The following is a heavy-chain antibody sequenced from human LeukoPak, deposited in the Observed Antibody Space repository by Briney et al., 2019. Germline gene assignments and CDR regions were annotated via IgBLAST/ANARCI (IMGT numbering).Heavy chain of an antibody. CDR3: ARGSRITMIVVAKGSYYYGMDV. V-gene: IGHV3-21*01. D-gene: IGHD3-22*01. CDR2: ISSSSSYI. CDR1: GFTFSSYS. J-gene: IGHJ6*02. Sequence: GGSLRLSCAASGFTFSSYSMNWVRQAPGKGLEWVSSISSSSSYIYYADSVKGRFTISRDNAKNSLYLQMNSLRAEDTAVYYCARGSRITMIVVAKGSYYYGMDVWGQGTTVTVSS.